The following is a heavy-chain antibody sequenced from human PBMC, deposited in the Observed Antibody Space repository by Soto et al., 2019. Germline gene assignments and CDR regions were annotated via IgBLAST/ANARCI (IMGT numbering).Heavy chain of an antibody. CDR1: GYSFTSYW. J-gene: IGHJ4*02. V-gene: IGHV5-51*01. CDR3: ARDVYYDVLKKNY. CDR2: IYPGNSDT. Sequence: GESLKISCKGSGYSFTSYWIGWVRQMPGKGLEWMGIIYPGNSDTRYSPSFQGQVTISADTSISTAYLEWSSLKASDTAIYYCARDVYYDVLKKNYWGQGTLVTVSS. D-gene: IGHD3-9*01.